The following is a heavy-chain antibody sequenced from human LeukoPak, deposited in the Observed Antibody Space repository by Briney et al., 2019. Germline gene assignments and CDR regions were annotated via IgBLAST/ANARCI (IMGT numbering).Heavy chain of an antibody. CDR2: IYYSGST. CDR3: ASVDSSGYYYYFDS. CDR1: GGSISSSSYY. D-gene: IGHD3-22*01. V-gene: IGHV4-39*01. Sequence: SETLSLTCTVSGGSISSSSYYWGWIRQPPGKGLEWIGSIYYSGSTYYNPSLKSRVTISVDTSKNQFSLKLSSVTAADTAVYYCASVDSSGYYYYFDSWGQGTLVTVSS. J-gene: IGHJ4*02.